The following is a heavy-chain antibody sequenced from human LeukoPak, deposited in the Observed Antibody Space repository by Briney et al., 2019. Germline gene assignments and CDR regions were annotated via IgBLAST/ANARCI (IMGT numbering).Heavy chain of an antibody. D-gene: IGHD6-13*01. CDR2: INHSGST. Sequence: GSLRLSCAASGFTFSSYAMSWVRQAPGKGLEWIGEINHSGSTNYNPSLKSRVTISVDTSKNQFSLRLSSVTAADTAVYFCARGTESSSWYYAHWGQGTLVTVSS. CDR1: GFTFSSYA. J-gene: IGHJ4*02. CDR3: ARGTESSSWYYAH. V-gene: IGHV4-34*01.